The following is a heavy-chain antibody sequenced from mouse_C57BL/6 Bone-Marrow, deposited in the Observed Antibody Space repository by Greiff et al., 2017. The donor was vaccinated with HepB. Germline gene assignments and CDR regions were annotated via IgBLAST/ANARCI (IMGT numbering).Heavy chain of an antibody. V-gene: IGHV2-6-1*01. CDR3: ARHGDYDVGFAY. Sequence: VQGVESGPGLVAPSQSLSITCTVSGFSLTSYGVHWVRQPLGKGLEWLVVIWSDGSTTYNSALKSRLSISKDNSKSRVFLKMNSLQTDDTAMYYCARHGDYDVGFAYWGQGTLVTVSA. D-gene: IGHD2-4*01. CDR1: GFSLTSYG. CDR2: IWSDGST. J-gene: IGHJ3*01.